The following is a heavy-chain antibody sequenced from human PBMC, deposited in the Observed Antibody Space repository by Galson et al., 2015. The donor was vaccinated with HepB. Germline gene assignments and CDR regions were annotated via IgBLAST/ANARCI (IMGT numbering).Heavy chain of an antibody. CDR2: IIPIFGTA. V-gene: IGHV1-69*13. Sequence: SVKVSCKASGGTFSSYAISWVRQAPGQGLEWMGGIIPIFGTANYAQKFQGRVTITADESTSTAYMELSSLRSEDTAVYYCAGAYYYDSSGQPDDAFDIWGQGTMVTVSS. CDR1: GGTFSSYA. CDR3: AGAYYYDSSGQPDDAFDI. J-gene: IGHJ3*02. D-gene: IGHD3-22*01.